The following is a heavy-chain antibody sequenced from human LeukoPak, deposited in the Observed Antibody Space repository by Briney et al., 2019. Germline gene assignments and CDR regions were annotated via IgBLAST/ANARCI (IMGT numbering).Heavy chain of an antibody. CDR2: IWYDGSKE. CDR3: ARDPRDYADYALFDY. J-gene: IGHJ4*02. Sequence: GRSLRLSCAASGFTFSRNGMHWVRQAPGKGLEWVAVIWYDGSKEYYADSVKGRFTISRDNSKNTLYLQMNSLRAEDTAVYFCARDPRDYADYALFDYWGQGTLVTVSS. CDR1: GFTFSRNG. D-gene: IGHD4-17*01. V-gene: IGHV3-33*01.